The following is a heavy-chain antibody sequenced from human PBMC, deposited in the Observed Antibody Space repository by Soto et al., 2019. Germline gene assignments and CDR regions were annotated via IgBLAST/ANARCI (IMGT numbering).Heavy chain of an antibody. Sequence: SETLSLTCTVSGGSISSGDCYWSWIRQPPGKGLEWIGSIYYSGSTYYNPSLKSRVTISVDTSKNQFSLKLSSVTAADTAVYYCARQFIGYCSGGSCYSGSNWFDPWGQGTLVTVSS. CDR2: IYYSGST. CDR1: GGSISSGDCY. V-gene: IGHV4-39*01. D-gene: IGHD2-15*01. J-gene: IGHJ5*02. CDR3: ARQFIGYCSGGSCYSGSNWFDP.